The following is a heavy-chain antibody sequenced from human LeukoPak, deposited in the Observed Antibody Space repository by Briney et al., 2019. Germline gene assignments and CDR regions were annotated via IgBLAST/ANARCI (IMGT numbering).Heavy chain of an antibody. V-gene: IGHV1-18*01. CDR1: GYTFTSYG. CDR3: ARDGTFTVAVVLEY. Sequence: ASVKVSCKASGYTFTSYGISWVRQAPGQGLEWMGWISAYNGNTNYAQKLQGRVTMTTDTSTSTAYMELRSLRSDDTAVYYCARDGTFTVAVVLEYWGQGTLVTVSS. D-gene: IGHD1-1*01. CDR2: ISAYNGNT. J-gene: IGHJ4*02.